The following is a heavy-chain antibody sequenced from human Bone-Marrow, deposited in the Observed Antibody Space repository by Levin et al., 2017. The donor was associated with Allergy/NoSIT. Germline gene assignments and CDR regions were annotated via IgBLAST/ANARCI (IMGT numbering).Heavy chain of an antibody. V-gene: IGHV4-59*01. D-gene: IGHD1-26*01. Sequence: TSETLSLTCTVSGGTISSNYWSWIRQPPGKGLEWIGYISYSGSTNYNPSLKSRVTISVDTSKNQLSLKLSSVTAADTAVYFCARGVGQNDYWGQGTLVTVSS. CDR1: GGTISSNY. J-gene: IGHJ4*02. CDR3: ARGVGQNDY. CDR2: ISYSGST.